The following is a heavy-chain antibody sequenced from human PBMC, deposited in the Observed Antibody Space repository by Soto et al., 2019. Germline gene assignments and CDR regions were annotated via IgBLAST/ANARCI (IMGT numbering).Heavy chain of an antibody. D-gene: IGHD2-15*01. J-gene: IGHJ6*02. CDR1: GGTFSSYA. CDR3: ASAAATPLGYYYYGMDV. Sequence: AASVKVSCKASGGTFSSYAISWVRQAPGQGLEWMGGIIPIFGTANYAQKFQGRVTITADESTSTAYMELSSLRSEDTAVYYCASAAATPLGYYYYGMDVWGQGTTVTVSS. V-gene: IGHV1-69*13. CDR2: IIPIFGTA.